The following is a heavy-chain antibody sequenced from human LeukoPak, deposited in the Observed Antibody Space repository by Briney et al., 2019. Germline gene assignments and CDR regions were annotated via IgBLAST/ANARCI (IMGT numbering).Heavy chain of an antibody. V-gene: IGHV3-30*02. CDR2: IRDDGSNK. CDR3: ARDHYNWTPDQGYKVFDY. J-gene: IGHJ4*02. Sequence: PGGSLRLSCATSGFMFSSYGMHWVRQAPGKGLEWVAYIRDDGSNKYYTDSVKGRLTISRDNSKNTLYLQMNSLRAEDTAVYYCARDHYNWTPDQGYKVFDYWGQGSLVTVSS. D-gene: IGHD1-20*01. CDR1: GFMFSSYG.